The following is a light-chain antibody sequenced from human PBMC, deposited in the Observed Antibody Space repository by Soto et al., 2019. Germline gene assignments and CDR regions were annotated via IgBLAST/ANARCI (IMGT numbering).Light chain of an antibody. CDR3: HQYNNWWT. CDR2: DAS. J-gene: IGKJ1*01. Sequence: EIVLTQSPATLSVSPGERATLSCRASLSVGNNLVWYQQTPGQTPRLLIYDASTRATGIPARFSGSGSGTEFTLTISSLQSEDFAVYYCHQYNNWWTFGQGTTVEIK. V-gene: IGKV3-15*01. CDR1: LSVGNN.